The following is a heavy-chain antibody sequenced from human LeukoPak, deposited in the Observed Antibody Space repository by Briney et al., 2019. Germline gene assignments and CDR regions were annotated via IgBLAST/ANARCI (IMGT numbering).Heavy chain of an antibody. Sequence: GGSLRLSCAASGFTFSSYAMHWVRQAPGKGLEWVAVISYDGSNKYYADSVKGRFTISRDNSKNTLYLQMNSLRAEDTAVYYCARGFGSDDDYWGQGTLVTVSS. J-gene: IGHJ4*02. D-gene: IGHD3-10*01. V-gene: IGHV3-30-3*01. CDR3: ARGFGSDDDY. CDR1: GFTFSSYA. CDR2: ISYDGSNK.